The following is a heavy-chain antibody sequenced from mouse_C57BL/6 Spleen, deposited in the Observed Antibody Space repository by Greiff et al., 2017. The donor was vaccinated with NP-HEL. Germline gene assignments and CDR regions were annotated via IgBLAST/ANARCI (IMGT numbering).Heavy chain of an antibody. V-gene: IGHV14-2*01. Sequence: VQLQQSGAELVKPGASVKLSCTASGFNIKDYYMHWVKQRTEQGLEWIGRIDPEDGETKSAPKFQGKATITADTSSNTAYLQLSSLTSEDTAVYYCAPGTEDAMDYWGQGTSVTVSS. CDR2: IDPEDGET. CDR3: APGTEDAMDY. J-gene: IGHJ4*01. D-gene: IGHD4-1*01. CDR1: GFNIKDYY.